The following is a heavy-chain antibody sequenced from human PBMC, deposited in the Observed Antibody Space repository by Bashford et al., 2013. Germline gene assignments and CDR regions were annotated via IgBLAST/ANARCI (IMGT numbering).Heavy chain of an antibody. CDR3: ARPRRDGYGEEY. Sequence: ASVKVSCKASGYTFTSYDINWVRQATGQGLEWMGWMNPNSGNTGYAQKFQGRVTMTRNTSISTAYMELSSLRVEDTAVYYCARPRRDGYGEEYWGQGTMVTVSS. J-gene: IGHJ4*02. CDR2: MNPNSGNT. D-gene: IGHD5-24*01. CDR1: GYTFTSYD. V-gene: IGHV1-8*01.